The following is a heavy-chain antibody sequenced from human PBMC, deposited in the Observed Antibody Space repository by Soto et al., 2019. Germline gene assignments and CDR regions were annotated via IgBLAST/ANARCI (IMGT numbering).Heavy chain of an antibody. Sequence: ASVKVSCKASGYTFTSYYMHWVRQAPVQGLEWMGIINPSGGSTSYAQKFQGRVTMTRDTSTSTVYMELSSLRSEDTAVYYCARERYCSGGSCYGRDYYYYGMDVWGQGTTVTVSS. CDR3: ARERYCSGGSCYGRDYYYYGMDV. D-gene: IGHD2-15*01. V-gene: IGHV1-46*01. J-gene: IGHJ6*02. CDR2: INPSGGST. CDR1: GYTFTSYY.